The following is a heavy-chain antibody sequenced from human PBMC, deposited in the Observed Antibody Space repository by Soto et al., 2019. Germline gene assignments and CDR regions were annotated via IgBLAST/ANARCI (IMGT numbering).Heavy chain of an antibody. Sequence: PSETLSLTCTVSGDSITAGGHYWAWIRQHPEKGLEWLGYIHYSGTTDYNPSLKSRLTVSVDTSKNQSSLSLSSVTAADTAIYNCAALTATYWNFSIWGRGTLVTVSS. CDR1: GDSITAGGHY. J-gene: IGHJ2*01. CDR3: AALTATYWNFSI. V-gene: IGHV4-31*03. CDR2: IHYSGTT. D-gene: IGHD2-21*02.